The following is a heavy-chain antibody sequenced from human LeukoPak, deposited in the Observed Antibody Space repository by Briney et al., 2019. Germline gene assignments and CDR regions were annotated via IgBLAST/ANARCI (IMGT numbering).Heavy chain of an antibody. CDR3: ARLKITMVRGVILGSNDY. Sequence: SETLSLTCAVYGGSFSGYYWSWIRQPPGKGLEWIGEINHSGSTNYNPSLKSRVTISVDTSKNQFSLKLSSVTAADTAVYYCARLKITMVRGVILGSNDYWGQGTLVTVSS. J-gene: IGHJ4*02. CDR1: GGSFSGYY. CDR2: INHSGST. V-gene: IGHV4-34*01. D-gene: IGHD3-10*01.